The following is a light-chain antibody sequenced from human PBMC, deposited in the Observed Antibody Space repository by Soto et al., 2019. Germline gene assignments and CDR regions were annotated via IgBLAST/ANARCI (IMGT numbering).Light chain of an antibody. V-gene: IGKV3D-15*01. CDR1: QSVSSN. Sequence: EIVMAQSPATLSVSPGERATLSCRASQSVSSNLAWYQQTPGQAPRLLIYGASNRATGIPDRFSGSGSGTDFTLTISSLQPEDFATYYCQQSYRTPPITFGQGTRLEI. CDR3: QQSYRTPPIT. J-gene: IGKJ5*01. CDR2: GAS.